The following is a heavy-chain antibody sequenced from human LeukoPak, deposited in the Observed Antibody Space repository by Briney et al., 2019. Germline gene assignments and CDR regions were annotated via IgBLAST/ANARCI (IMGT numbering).Heavy chain of an antibody. V-gene: IGHV1-46*01. CDR1: GYTFTSYY. J-gene: IGHJ6*02. Sequence: ASVKVSCKASGYTFTSYYMHWVRQAPGQGLEWMGIINPSGGSTSYAQKFQGRVTITRDTSASTAYMELSSLRSEDTAVYYCARDRTMVRGVPPYGMDVWGQGTTVTVSS. CDR3: ARDRTMVRGVPPYGMDV. D-gene: IGHD3-10*01. CDR2: INPSGGST.